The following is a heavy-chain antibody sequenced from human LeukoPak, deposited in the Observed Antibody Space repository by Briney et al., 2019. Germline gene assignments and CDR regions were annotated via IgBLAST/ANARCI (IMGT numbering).Heavy chain of an antibody. CDR2: IYSGGST. CDR1: GFTVSSNY. D-gene: IGHD1-26*01. Sequence: PGGSLRLSCAASGFTVSSNYMSWVRQAPGKGLEWASVIYSGGSTYYADSVKGRFTISRDNSKNTLYLQMNSLRAEDTAVYYCARVGEWELPYYFDYWGQGTLVTVSS. V-gene: IGHV3-53*01. J-gene: IGHJ4*02. CDR3: ARVGEWELPYYFDY.